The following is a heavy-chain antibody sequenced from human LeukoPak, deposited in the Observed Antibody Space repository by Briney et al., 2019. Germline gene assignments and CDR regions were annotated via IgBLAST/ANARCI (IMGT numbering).Heavy chain of an antibody. CDR3: AHTRCTSTSCYKDFDY. D-gene: IGHD2-2*01. Sequence: SGPTLVNPTQTLTLTCTFSGFSLSTNGVGVGWIRQPPGVALEWLALIYWDDDQRYSPSLKSRPTITQDTTKNHVALTMPNMDPVDTATYYCAHTRCTSTSCYKDFDYWGQGTLVTVSP. J-gene: IGHJ4*02. V-gene: IGHV2-5*02. CDR1: GFSLSTNGVG. CDR2: IYWDDDQ.